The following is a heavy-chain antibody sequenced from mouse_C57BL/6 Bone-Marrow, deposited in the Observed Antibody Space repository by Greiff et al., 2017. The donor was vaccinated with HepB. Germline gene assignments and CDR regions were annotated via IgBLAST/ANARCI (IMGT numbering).Heavy chain of an antibody. CDR1: GFTFSSYA. CDR3: ARDPLYVDY. CDR2: ISDGGSYT. D-gene: IGHD2-3*01. Sequence: DVQLVESGGGLVKPGGSLKLSCAASGFTFSSYAKSWVRQTPEKRLEWVATISDGGSYTYYPDNVKGRFTISRDNAKNNLYLQMSHLKSEDTAMYYCARDPLYVDYWGQGTTLTVSS. J-gene: IGHJ2*01. V-gene: IGHV5-4*01.